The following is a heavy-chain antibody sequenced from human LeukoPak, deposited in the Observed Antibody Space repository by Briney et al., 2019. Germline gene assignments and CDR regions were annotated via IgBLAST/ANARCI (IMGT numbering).Heavy chain of an antibody. J-gene: IGHJ3*02. D-gene: IGHD1-26*01. Sequence: GRSLRLSCAASGFIFSTYGMHWVRQTPGKGLEWVAVIWYDGSNKYYADSVKGRFTISRDNSKNTLYLQMDGLRAEDTAVYYCAKDHSGNYPEAFDIWGQGTMVTVSS. V-gene: IGHV3-33*06. CDR2: IWYDGSNK. CDR3: AKDHSGNYPEAFDI. CDR1: GFIFSTYG.